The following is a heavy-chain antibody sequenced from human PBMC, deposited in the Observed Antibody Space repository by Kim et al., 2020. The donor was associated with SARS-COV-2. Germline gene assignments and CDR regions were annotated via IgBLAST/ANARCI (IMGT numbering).Heavy chain of an antibody. CDR1: GGSISSYY. D-gene: IGHD6-19*01. CDR2: IYYSGST. CDR3: ASSRYSSGWYGRLDYYFDY. V-gene: IGHV4-59*08. Sequence: SETLSLTCTVSGGSISSYYWSWIRQPPGKGLEWIGYIYYSGSTNYNPSLKSRVTISVDTSKNQFSLKLSSVTAADTAVYYCASSRYSSGWYGRLDYYFDYWGQGTLVTVSS. J-gene: IGHJ4*02.